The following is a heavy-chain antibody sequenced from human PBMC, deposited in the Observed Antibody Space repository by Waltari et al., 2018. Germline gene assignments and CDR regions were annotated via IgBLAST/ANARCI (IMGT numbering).Heavy chain of an antibody. CDR3: AKGGEPYGSGSYYNVFFGRYYFDY. V-gene: IGHV3-30*18. J-gene: IGHJ4*02. CDR2: IWYDGSNK. D-gene: IGHD3-10*01. CDR1: GFTFSSYG. Sequence: QVQLVESGGGVVQPGRSLRLSCAASGFTFSSYGMHWVRQAHAKGLEWVAVIWYDGSNKYYADSVKGRFTISRDNSKNTLYLQMNSLRAEDTAMYYCAKGGEPYGSGSYYNVFFGRYYFDYCGQGTLVTVSS.